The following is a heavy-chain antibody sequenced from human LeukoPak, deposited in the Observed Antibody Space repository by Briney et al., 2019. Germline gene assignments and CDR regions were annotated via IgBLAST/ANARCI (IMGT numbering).Heavy chain of an antibody. CDR3: ARAGPRRDGYNGDY. CDR2: IRFTGSYI. J-gene: IGHJ4*02. Sequence: GGSLRLSCAASGFTFSSYSMNWVRQAPGRGLEWVSSIRFTGSYIYYADSVKGRFTISRDDAKNLLSLQMISLRVEDTAVYYCARAGPRRDGYNGDYWGQGTLVTVSS. CDR1: GFTFSSYS. V-gene: IGHV3-21*01. D-gene: IGHD5-24*01.